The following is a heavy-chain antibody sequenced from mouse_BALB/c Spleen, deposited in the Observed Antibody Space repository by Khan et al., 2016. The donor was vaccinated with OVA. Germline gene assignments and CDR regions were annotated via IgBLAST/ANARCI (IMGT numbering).Heavy chain of an antibody. D-gene: IGHD1-1*02. Sequence: LQESGETVKIPCKASGYTFTNYGMTWVKQAPGKGLKWMGWINTYTGEPTYVDDFKGRFAFSLETSASTAYLQINNLKNEDSATYFCASGGYWYFDVWGAGTTVTVSS. V-gene: IGHV9-3-1*01. J-gene: IGHJ1*01. CDR2: INTYTGEP. CDR3: ASGGYWYFDV. CDR1: GYTFTNYG.